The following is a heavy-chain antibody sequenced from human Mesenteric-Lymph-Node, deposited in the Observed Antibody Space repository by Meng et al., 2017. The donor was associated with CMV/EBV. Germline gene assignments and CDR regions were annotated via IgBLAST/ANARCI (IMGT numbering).Heavy chain of an antibody. J-gene: IGHJ4*02. V-gene: IGHV3-66*02. CDR1: GFTVSCNY. CDR2: ISSGGST. Sequence: SCAASGFTVSCNYLSWVRQAPGKGLECVSLISSGGSTFYADSVKGRFAISRDNSKNTLYLQMNSLRAEDTAVYYCTKGCSDYKCDIDSWGQGALVTVSS. D-gene: IGHD3-10*01. CDR3: TKGCSDYKCDIDS.